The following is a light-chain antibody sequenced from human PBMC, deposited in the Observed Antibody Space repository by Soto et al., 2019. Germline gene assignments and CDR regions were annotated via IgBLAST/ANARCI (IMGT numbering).Light chain of an antibody. CDR2: EVT. CDR3: SSYTSANTVL. V-gene: IGLV2-14*01. CDR1: NSDVGDYNY. J-gene: IGLJ2*01. Sequence: QSALTQPASVSGSPGQSITISCTGTNSDVGDYNYVSWYQQHPGKAPKLIIYEVTNRPSGASNRFSGSKSANTASLIISGLQAEHEADYYCSSYTSANTVLFGGGTKLTVL.